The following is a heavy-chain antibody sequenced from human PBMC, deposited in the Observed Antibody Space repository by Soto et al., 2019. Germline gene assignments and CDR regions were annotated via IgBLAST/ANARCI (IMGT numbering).Heavy chain of an antibody. D-gene: IGHD6-13*01. Sequence: ASVKVSCKASGYTFTSYGISWVRQAPGQGLEWMGWISAYNGNTNYAQKLQGRVTMTTDTSTSTAYMELRSLRSDDTAVYYRARDGIAAAGPHYYYYGMDVWGRGTTCTAAS. CDR2: ISAYNGNT. CDR1: GYTFTSYG. J-gene: IGHJ6*04. V-gene: IGHV1-18*04. CDR3: ARDGIAAAGPHYYYYGMDV.